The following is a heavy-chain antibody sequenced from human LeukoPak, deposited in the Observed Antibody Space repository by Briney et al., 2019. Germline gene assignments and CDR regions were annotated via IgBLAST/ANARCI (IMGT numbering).Heavy chain of an antibody. J-gene: IGHJ4*02. Sequence: PGGSLRLSCATYGFTFTNYWMSWVRQAPGKVPEWVASINQDGSEKYYVDSVKGRFTISRDNPKNFLYLQVNSLRAEDTAIYYCASPNGYYYYWGQGTLSPSPQ. D-gene: IGHD3-3*01. CDR2: INQDGSEK. V-gene: IGHV3-7*03. CDR1: GFTFTNYW. CDR3: ASPNGYYYY.